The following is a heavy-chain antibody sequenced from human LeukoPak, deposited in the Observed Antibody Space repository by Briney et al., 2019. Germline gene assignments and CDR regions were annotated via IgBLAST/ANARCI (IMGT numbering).Heavy chain of an antibody. D-gene: IGHD3-16*01. J-gene: IGHJ4*02. CDR2: ISAYNSNT. Sequence: ASVKVSCKASGYTFTSYGISWVRQAPGQGLEWMGWISAYNSNTDYAQSLQGRVTMTIDTSTSTVYMELRSLRSDDTAVYYCARDVGRSYDLDYWGQGTLVTVSS. V-gene: IGHV1-18*01. CDR1: GYTFTSYG. CDR3: ARDVGRSYDLDY.